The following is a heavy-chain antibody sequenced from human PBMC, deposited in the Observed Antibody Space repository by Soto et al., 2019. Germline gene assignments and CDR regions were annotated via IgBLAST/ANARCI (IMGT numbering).Heavy chain of an antibody. D-gene: IGHD3-22*01. V-gene: IGHV3-23*01. J-gene: IGHJ5*02. Sequence: PGGSLRLSCAASGLTFSSYAMSWVRQAPGKGLEWVSAISGRADSTYYADSVKGRFTISRANSKNTLYLQMNSLRAEDTAVYKCAKESLRLRYYDSRGYYERSRWFDPWGQGTLVTVSS. CDR1: GLTFSSYA. CDR3: AKESLRLRYYDSRGYYERSRWFDP. CDR2: ISGRADST.